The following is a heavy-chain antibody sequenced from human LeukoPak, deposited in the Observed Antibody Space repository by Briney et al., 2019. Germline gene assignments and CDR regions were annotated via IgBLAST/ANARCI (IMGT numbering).Heavy chain of an antibody. CDR2: IYSGGST. CDR1: GFTVSSNY. CDR3: ARGGLAAAGPDY. Sequence: WGSLRLSCAASGFTVSSNYMSWVRQAPGKGLEWVSVIYSGGSTYYADSVKGRFTISRDNSKNTLYLQMNSLRAEDTAVYYCARGGLAAAGPDYWGQGTLVTVSS. D-gene: IGHD6-13*01. J-gene: IGHJ4*02. V-gene: IGHV3-53*01.